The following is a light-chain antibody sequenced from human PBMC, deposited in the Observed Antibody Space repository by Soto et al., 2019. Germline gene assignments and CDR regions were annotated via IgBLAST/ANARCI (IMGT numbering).Light chain of an antibody. CDR1: QGIRSE. J-gene: IGKJ1*01. Sequence: IQITHPPSYISASVGDQVNITCRAGQGIRSELGWYQQKPGKAPKLLIYDASSLESGVPSRFSGSGSGTEFTLTISSLQPDDFATYYCKQYNSYSSCGQGTKGDIK. V-gene: IGKV1-17*01. CDR3: KQYNSYSS. CDR2: DAS.